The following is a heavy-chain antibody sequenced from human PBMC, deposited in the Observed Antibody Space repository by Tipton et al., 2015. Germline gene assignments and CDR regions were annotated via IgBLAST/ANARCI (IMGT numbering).Heavy chain of an antibody. CDR2: IYYSGNT. CDR3: ARYEVEVDAFDI. J-gene: IGHJ3*02. CDR1: GGSINSGDYY. D-gene: IGHD3-16*01. Sequence: TLSLTCTVSGGSINSGDYYWSWIRQPPGKGLEWIGYIYYSGNTYYNPSLKSRVTISVDTSKSQFSLKLTSVTAADTAVFYCARYEVEVDAFDIWGQGTTVTVS. V-gene: IGHV4-30-4*01.